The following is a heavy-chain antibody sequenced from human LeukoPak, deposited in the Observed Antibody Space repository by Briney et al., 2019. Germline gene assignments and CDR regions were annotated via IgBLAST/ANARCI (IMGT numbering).Heavy chain of an antibody. CDR2: ISFDGSNT. J-gene: IGHJ3*02. CDR1: GFTFANFG. V-gene: IGHV3-30*18. D-gene: IGHD2-15*01. CDR3: AKDRSEVAATSAFNI. Sequence: GGSLRLSCIASGFTFANFGFHWVRRAPGRGLEWLAAISFDGSNTFYTDSVTGRFTISRDNSKIALYLQMNSLRAEDTAVYYCAKDRSEVAATSAFNISGQGTTVTASS.